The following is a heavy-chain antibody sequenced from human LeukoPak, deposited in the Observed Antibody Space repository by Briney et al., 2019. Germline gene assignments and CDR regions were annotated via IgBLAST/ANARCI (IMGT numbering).Heavy chain of an antibody. CDR2: IKYDGSEK. D-gene: IGHD1-1*01. CDR3: ARNKRGDY. Sequence: PGGSLRLSCAVSGFTFTTYWMSWARQAPGKGLEWVANIKYDGSEKYYVDSVKGRFTISRDNAKNSLFLQMNSLRAEDTAIYYCARNKRGDYWGQRTLVTVSS. V-gene: IGHV3-7*01. J-gene: IGHJ4*02. CDR1: GFTFTTYW.